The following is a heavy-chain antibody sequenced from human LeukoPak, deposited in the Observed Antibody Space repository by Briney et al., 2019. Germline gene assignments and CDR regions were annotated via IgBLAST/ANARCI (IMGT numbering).Heavy chain of an antibody. CDR2: ISWNSGSI. D-gene: IGHD6-13*01. V-gene: IGHV3-9*01. Sequence: SLRLSCAASGFTFSNAWMSWVRQAPGKGLEWVSGISWNSGSIGYADSVEGRFTISRDNAKNSLYLQMNSLRAEDTALYYCAKDRRSSSWYGGGFDYWGQGTLVTVSS. J-gene: IGHJ4*02. CDR1: GFTFSNAW. CDR3: AKDRRSSSWYGGGFDY.